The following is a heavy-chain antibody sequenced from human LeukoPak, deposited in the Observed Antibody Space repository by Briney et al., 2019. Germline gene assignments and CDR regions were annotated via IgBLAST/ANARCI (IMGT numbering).Heavy chain of an antibody. CDR2: IYTTGST. D-gene: IGHD3-10*01. V-gene: IGHV4-4*07. J-gene: IGHJ6*03. CDR3: ARDGITVVRGNYYYYYMDV. Sequence: SETLSLTCTVSGGSISSYYWSWIRQPAGKRLEWIGRIYTTGSTNSNPSLKSRVTMSLDTSKNQFSLKLSSVTAADTAVYYCARDGITVVRGNYYYYYMDVWGKGTTVTISS. CDR1: GGSISSYY.